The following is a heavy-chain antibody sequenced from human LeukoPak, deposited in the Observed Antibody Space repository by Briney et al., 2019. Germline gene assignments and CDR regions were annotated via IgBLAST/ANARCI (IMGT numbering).Heavy chain of an antibody. Sequence: PGGSLRLSCAASGFTFDDYGMSWVRQAPGKGLEWVSGINWNGGSTGYADSVKGRFTISRDNAKNSLYLQMNSLRAEDTALYHCARGRGSSWYLRGYYYYYGMDVWGQGTTVTVSS. V-gene: IGHV3-20*01. D-gene: IGHD6-13*01. CDR1: GFTFDDYG. J-gene: IGHJ6*02. CDR3: ARGRGSSWYLRGYYYYYGMDV. CDR2: INWNGGST.